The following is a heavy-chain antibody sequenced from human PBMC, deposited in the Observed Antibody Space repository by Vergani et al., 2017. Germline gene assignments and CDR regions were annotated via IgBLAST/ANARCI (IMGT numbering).Heavy chain of an antibody. CDR3: AGQATLNYYYYGMDV. V-gene: IGHV1-18*01. D-gene: IGHD3-16*01. Sequence: QVQLVQSGAAVKKPGASVKVSCKASGYTFTSYGISWVRQAPGQGLEWMGWISAYNGNTNYAQKLQGRVTMTTDTSTSAAYMELRSLRSDDTAVYYCAGQATLNYYYYGMDVWGQGTTVTVSS. CDR1: GYTFTSYG. J-gene: IGHJ6*02. CDR2: ISAYNGNT.